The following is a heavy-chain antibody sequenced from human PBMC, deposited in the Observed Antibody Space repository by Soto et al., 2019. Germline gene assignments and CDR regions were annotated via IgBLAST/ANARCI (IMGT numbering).Heavy chain of an antibody. Sequence: QVQLQESGPGLVKPSQTLSLTCTVSGGSISTGGYYWSWIRQHPGKGLEWIGYIYYSGTTYYSPSLKSRVTFSVYTSKNQRSLQLRSVTAADTAVDYCPRDAWPQVHRRYWYFDLWGRGTLVTVSS. CDR3: PRDAWPQVHRRYWYFDL. J-gene: IGHJ2*01. CDR2: IYYSGTT. D-gene: IGHD3-16*01. CDR1: GGSISTGGYY. V-gene: IGHV4-31*03.